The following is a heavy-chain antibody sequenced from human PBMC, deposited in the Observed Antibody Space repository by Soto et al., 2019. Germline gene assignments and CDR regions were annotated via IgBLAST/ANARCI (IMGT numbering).Heavy chain of an antibody. V-gene: IGHV3-7*03. CDR3: AREAGAPYRVRGVMPFDP. J-gene: IGHJ5*02. CDR1: GFTFSSYW. Sequence: EVQLVESGGGLVQPGGSLRLSCAASGFTFSSYWMSWDRQAPGKGLEWVANIKQDGSEKYYVDSVKGRFTISRDNAKNSLYLQMNSLRAEDTAVYYCAREAGAPYRVRGVMPFDPWGQGTLVTVSS. CDR2: IKQDGSEK. D-gene: IGHD3-10*01.